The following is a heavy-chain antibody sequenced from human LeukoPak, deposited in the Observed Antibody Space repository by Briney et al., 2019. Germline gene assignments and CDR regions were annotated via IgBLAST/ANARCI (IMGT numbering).Heavy chain of an antibody. CDR1: GGSFSGYY. D-gene: IGHD3-22*01. J-gene: IGHJ3*02. CDR3: ARAPYDSSGPIDAFDI. CDR2: INHSGST. Sequence: SETLSLTCAVYGGSFSGYYWSWICQPPGKGLEWIGEINHSGSTNYNPSLKSRVTISVDTSKNQFSLKLSSVTAADTAVYYCARAPYDSSGPIDAFDIWGQGTMVTVSS. V-gene: IGHV4-34*01.